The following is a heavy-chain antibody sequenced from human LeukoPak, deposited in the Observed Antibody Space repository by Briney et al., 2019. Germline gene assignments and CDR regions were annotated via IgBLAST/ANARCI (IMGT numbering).Heavy chain of an antibody. J-gene: IGHJ5*02. Sequence: KASETLSLTCTVSGYSISSGYYWGWIRQPPGKGLEWIGSIYHSGSTYYNPSLKSRVTISVDTSKNQFSLKLSSVTAADTAVYYCAREAPCSGGSCYTYRSWTNWFDPWGQGTLVTVSS. CDR2: IYHSGST. D-gene: IGHD2-15*01. V-gene: IGHV4-38-2*02. CDR3: AREAPCSGGSCYTYRSWTNWFDP. CDR1: GYSISSGYY.